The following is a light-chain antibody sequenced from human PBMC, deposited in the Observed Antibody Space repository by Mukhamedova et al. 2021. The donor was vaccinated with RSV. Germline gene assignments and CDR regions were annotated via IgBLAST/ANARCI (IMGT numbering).Light chain of an antibody. CDR2: GTS. Sequence: SSLSCTGTSNRPSGVPDRFSGSKSGTSASLAITGLQAEDESDYYCQSYDNSLTNYIFGTGT. V-gene: IGLV1-40*01. CDR3: QSYDNSLTNYI. J-gene: IGLJ1*01.